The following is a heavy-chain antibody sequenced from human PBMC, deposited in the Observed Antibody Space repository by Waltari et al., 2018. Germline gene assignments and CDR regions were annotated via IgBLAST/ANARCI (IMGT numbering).Heavy chain of an antibody. J-gene: IGHJ4*02. V-gene: IGHV1-2*02. CDR1: GYTFTDYY. CDR2: INPKSVVT. CDR3: ARLHFEGENYSASGSFFDY. D-gene: IGHD3-10*01. Sequence: QVHLVQSGAEVRKPGASVKVSCKPSGYTFTDYYIHWVRQAPGQGLEWMGWINPKSVVTHFAQKFQGRVTLTRDTSISTVYMELSGLRADDTAVFYCARLHFEGENYSASGSFFDYWGQGTLVIVSS.